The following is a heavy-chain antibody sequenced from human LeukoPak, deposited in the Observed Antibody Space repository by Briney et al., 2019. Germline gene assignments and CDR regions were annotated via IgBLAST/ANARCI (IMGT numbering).Heavy chain of an antibody. Sequence: SETVSCKASGGTFSSYAISWVRQAPGQGLEWMGGIIPNFGTANYEKKFQGRVTITADESTSTAYMELSSLRSEDTAVYYCARRHHVDIVATIVDYYYGMDVWGQGTTVTVSS. CDR1: GGTFSSYA. J-gene: IGHJ6*02. V-gene: IGHV1-69*01. CDR3: ARRHHVDIVATIVDYYYGMDV. D-gene: IGHD5-12*01. CDR2: IIPNFGTA.